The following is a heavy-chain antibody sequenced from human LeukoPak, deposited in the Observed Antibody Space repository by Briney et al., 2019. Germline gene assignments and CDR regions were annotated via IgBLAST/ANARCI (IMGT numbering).Heavy chain of an antibody. J-gene: IGHJ4*02. D-gene: IGHD3-10*01. V-gene: IGHV1-8*03. CDR2: MNPNSGNT. Sequence: ASVKVSCKASGYTFTSYDINWVRQATGQGLEWMGWMNPNSGNTGYAQKFQGRVTITRNTSISTAYMELSSLRSEDTAVYYCARAPLWFGELLHYFDYWGQGTLVTVSS. CDR3: ARAPLWFGELLHYFDY. CDR1: GYTFTSYD.